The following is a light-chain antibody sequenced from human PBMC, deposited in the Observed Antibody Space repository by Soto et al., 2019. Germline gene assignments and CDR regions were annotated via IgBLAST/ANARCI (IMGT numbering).Light chain of an antibody. CDR2: DIS. V-gene: IGKV3-11*01. CDR1: QRVTSY. Sequence: DIVLTQFPATLSLSPGERATLSCRASQRVTSYLAWYQQKPGQAPRLLIYDISNRATGVPARFIGSGSGTAFTITISSLEPEDSAVYYCQQRSDWPRNTFGQGTKLEI. J-gene: IGKJ2*01. CDR3: QQRSDWPRNT.